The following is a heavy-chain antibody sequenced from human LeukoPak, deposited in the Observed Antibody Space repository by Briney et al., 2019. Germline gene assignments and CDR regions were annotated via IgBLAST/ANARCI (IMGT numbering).Heavy chain of an antibody. D-gene: IGHD3-9*01. J-gene: IGHJ4*02. CDR1: GYTFTGYY. Sequence: ASVKVSCKASGYTFTGYYMHWVRQAPGQGLEWMGWINPNSGGTNYAQKFQGRVTMTRDTSISTAYMELSRLRSDDTAVYYCARGGPGGLDILTGYYWSYFDYWGQGTLVTVSS. CDR2: INPNSGGT. V-gene: IGHV1-2*02. CDR3: ARGGPGGLDILTGYYWSYFDY.